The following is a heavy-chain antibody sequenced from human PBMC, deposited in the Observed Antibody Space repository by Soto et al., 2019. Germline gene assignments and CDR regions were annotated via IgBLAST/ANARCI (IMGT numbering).Heavy chain of an antibody. J-gene: IGHJ5*02. CDR2: MNPNSGNT. CDR1: GYTFTLYD. V-gene: IGHV1-8*01. Sequence: ASVKVSCKASGYTFTLYDINWVRQATGQGLEWMGWMNPNSGNTGYAQKFQGRFTISRDSSKNTVYLQMNSLRVDDTAVYYCARDYSVSGSYAPWFDPWGQGTLVTVSS. D-gene: IGHD3-10*01. CDR3: ARDYSVSGSYAPWFDP.